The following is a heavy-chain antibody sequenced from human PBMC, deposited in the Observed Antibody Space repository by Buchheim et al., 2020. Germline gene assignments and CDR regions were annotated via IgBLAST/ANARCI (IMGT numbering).Heavy chain of an antibody. V-gene: IGHV5-51*01. CDR1: GYRFSSYC. CDR3: ARQTGYNNGWRDY. J-gene: IGHJ4*02. CDR2: IYSGDSDV. Sequence: EVQLVQSGAELRKPGESLKISCKGSGYRFSSYCIAWVRQMPGKGLEWMGIIYSGDSDVRYSPSFQGQVTISADKSINTAYLQWSRLKASDTAVYYCARQTGYNNGWRDYWGQGTL. D-gene: IGHD6-19*01.